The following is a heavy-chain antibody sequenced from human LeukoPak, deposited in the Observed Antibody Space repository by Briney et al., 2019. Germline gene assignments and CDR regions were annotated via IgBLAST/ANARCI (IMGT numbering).Heavy chain of an antibody. CDR3: ARGADSGYSSDN. CDR1: GFTFSSYA. Sequence: GGSLRLSCAASGFTFSSYAMSWVRQAPGKGLEWVSAISGSGGSTYYADSVKGRFTISRDNAKNTLYLQMNSLRAEDTAVYYCARGADSGYSSDNWGQGTLVSVSS. CDR2: ISGSGGST. D-gene: IGHD3-9*01. V-gene: IGHV3-23*01. J-gene: IGHJ4*02.